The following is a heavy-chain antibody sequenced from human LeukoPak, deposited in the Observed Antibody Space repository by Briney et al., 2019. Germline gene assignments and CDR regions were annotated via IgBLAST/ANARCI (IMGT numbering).Heavy chain of an antibody. CDR3: ARVEGYSYGYVSYY. V-gene: IGHV3-48*04. Sequence: GGSLRLSCAASGFTFSSYSMNWVRQAPGKGLEWVSYISSSSSTIYYADSVKGRFTISRDNAKNSLYLQMNSLRAEDTAVYYCARVEGYSYGYVSYYWGQGTLVTVSS. CDR2: ISSSSSTI. D-gene: IGHD5-18*01. J-gene: IGHJ4*02. CDR1: GFTFSSYS.